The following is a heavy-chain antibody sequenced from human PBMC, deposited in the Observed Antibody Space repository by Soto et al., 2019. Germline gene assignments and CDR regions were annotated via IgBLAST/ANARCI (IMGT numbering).Heavy chain of an antibody. V-gene: IGHV1-69*13. CDR1: GGTFSSYA. CDR2: IIPIFGTA. J-gene: IGHJ6*02. CDR3: AREQRWLGDYYYGMDV. Sequence: SVKVSCKASGGTFSSYAISWVRQAPGQGLEWMGGIIPIFGTANYAQKFQGRVTITADESTSTAYMELSSLRSEDTAVYYCAREQRWLGDYYYGMDVWGQGTTVTVSS. D-gene: IGHD4-17*01.